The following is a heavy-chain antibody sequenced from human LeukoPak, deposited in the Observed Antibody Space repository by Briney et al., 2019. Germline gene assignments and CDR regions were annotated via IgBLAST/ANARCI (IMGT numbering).Heavy chain of an antibody. D-gene: IGHD4-11*01. CDR1: GFXFGSYS. J-gene: IGHJ4*02. CDR2: ISSGSSIM. Sequence: GGSLRLSCGASGFXFGSYSINWVRQAPGKGLEWVSYISSGSSIMYYADSVKGRFSISRDNAKNSLFLRMDSLRDDDTAVYYCARWMTTVITPDYWGQGTLVTVSS. CDR3: ARWMTTVITPDY. V-gene: IGHV3-48*02.